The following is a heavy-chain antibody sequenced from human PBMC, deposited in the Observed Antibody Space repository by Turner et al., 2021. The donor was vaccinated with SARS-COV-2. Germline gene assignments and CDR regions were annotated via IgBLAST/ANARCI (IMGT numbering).Heavy chain of an antibody. CDR3: AKEDSSGWPSHYYFDH. J-gene: IGHJ4*02. CDR2: ISWDGGST. V-gene: IGHV3-43*01. CDR1: AFTFDDYT. Sequence: EVQLVESGGVVVPPGGSLRLSCAASAFTFDDYTMHGVRQAPGKGLEWVSLISWDGGSTYYADSVKGRFTISRDSSKDSLYLQMNSLRIEDTALYYCAKEDSSGWPSHYYFDHWGQGTLVTVSS. D-gene: IGHD6-19*01.